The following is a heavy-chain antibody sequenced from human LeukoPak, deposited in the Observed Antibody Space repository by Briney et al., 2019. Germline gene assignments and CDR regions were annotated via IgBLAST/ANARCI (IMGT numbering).Heavy chain of an antibody. D-gene: IGHD6-19*01. Sequence: PGGSLRLSCAASGFTFNTYDMHWVRQAPGKGLEWVAVIWYDGSSKYYADSVKGRFTISRDNSKNTLYLQMNSLRAEDTAVYYCAKSIAVAGPYGMDVWGQGTTVTVSS. CDR3: AKSIAVAGPYGMDV. J-gene: IGHJ6*02. CDR1: GFTFNTYD. CDR2: IWYDGSSK. V-gene: IGHV3-33*06.